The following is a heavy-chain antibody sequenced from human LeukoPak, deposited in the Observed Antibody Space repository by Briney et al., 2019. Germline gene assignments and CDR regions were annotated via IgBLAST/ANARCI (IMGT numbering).Heavy chain of an antibody. D-gene: IGHD3-22*01. CDR3: ARDAYDSRVDY. V-gene: IGHV3-48*03. J-gene: IGHJ4*02. Sequence: PGGPLRLSCAASGFTFSSYEMNWVRQAPGKGLEWVSYISSSGSTIYYADSVKGRFTISRDNAKNSPYLQMNSLRAEDTAVHYCARDAYDSRVDYWGQGTLVTVSS. CDR2: ISSSGSTI. CDR1: GFTFSSYE.